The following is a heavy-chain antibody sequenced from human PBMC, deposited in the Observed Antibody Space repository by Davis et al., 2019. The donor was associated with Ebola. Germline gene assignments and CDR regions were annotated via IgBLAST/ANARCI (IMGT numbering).Heavy chain of an antibody. Sequence: PGGSLRLSCAASGFTLSDYWMHWVRQAPGKGLVWVSRISSDGGDTNYADSVKGRFTISRDNAKNTLHLQMNSLRVEDTAVYYCARASRNYYGSGNYYSEFDLWGRGSLVTVSS. J-gene: IGHJ2*01. CDR1: GFTLSDYW. CDR3: ARASRNYYGSGNYYSEFDL. CDR2: ISSDGGDT. D-gene: IGHD3-10*01. V-gene: IGHV3-74*01.